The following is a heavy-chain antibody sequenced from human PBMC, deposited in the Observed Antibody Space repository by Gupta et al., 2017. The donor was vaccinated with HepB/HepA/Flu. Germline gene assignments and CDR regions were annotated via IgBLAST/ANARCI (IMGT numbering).Heavy chain of an antibody. CDR3: ARDHYGSGSYYNVPLDY. J-gene: IGHJ4*02. CDR2: IIPILGIA. CDR1: GGTFSSYA. Sequence: QVQLVQSGAEVTKPGSSVKVSCKASGGTFSSYAISWVRQAPGQGLEWMGRIIPILGIANYAQKFQGRVTITADISTSTAYMELSSLRSEDTAVYYCARDHYGSGSYYNVPLDYWGQGTLVTVSS. V-gene: IGHV1-69*04. D-gene: IGHD3-10*01.